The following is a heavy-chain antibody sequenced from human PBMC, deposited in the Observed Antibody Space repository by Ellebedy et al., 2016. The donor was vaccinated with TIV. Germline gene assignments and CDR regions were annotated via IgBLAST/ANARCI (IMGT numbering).Heavy chain of an antibody. V-gene: IGHV1-8*01. D-gene: IGHD3-22*01. CDR1: GYTFTKYY. J-gene: IGHJ6*02. Sequence: ASVKVSCKASGYTFTKYYIHWVRQAPGQGLEWMGWISAYNGNNHHAQKFQGRVTMRRNTSISTAYMELSSLRSEETAVSYCEGCSYDSSGFYYYYGMDVWGQGTTVTVSS. CDR2: ISAYNGNN. CDR3: EGCSYDSSGFYYYYGMDV.